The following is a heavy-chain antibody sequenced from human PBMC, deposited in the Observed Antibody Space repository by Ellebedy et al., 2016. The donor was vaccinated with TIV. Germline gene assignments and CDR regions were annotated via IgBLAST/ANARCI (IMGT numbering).Heavy chain of an antibody. V-gene: IGHV3-23*01. CDR2: ISGSGGST. CDR1: GFTFSNAW. Sequence: PGGSLRLSCAASGFTFSNAWMSWARQAPGKGLEWVSAISGSGGSTYYADSVKGRFTISRDNAKNSLYLQMNSLRAEDTAVYYCARVTFGATGDWGQGTLVTVSS. CDR3: ARVTFGATGD. J-gene: IGHJ4*02. D-gene: IGHD3-16*01.